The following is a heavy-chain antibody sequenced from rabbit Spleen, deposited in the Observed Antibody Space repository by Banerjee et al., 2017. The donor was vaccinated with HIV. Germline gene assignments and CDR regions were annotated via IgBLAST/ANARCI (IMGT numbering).Heavy chain of an antibody. CDR3: ARDTGSSFSSYGMDL. J-gene: IGHJ6*01. D-gene: IGHD8-1*01. Sequence: QEQLGESGGDLVKPGASLTLTCKASGFSFNSGYDMCWVRQAPGKGLEWISCITGSTSDFTYSATWAKGRFTISKTSSTTVTLHMTSLTVADTATYFCARDTGSSFSSYGMDLWGPGTLVTVS. CDR1: GFSFNSGYD. V-gene: IGHV1S45*01. CDR2: ITGSTSDFT.